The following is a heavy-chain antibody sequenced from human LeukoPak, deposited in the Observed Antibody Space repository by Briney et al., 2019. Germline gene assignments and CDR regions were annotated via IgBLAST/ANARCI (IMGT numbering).Heavy chain of an antibody. CDR3: ARGHGRHYDYVWGSYRVDAFDI. CDR1: GGSFSGYY. Sequence: PSETLSLTCAVYGGSFSGYYWSWIRQPPGKGLEWIGEINHSGSTNYNPSLKSRVTISVDTSKNQFSLKLSSVTAADTAVYYCARGHGRHYDYVWGSYRVDAFDIWGQGTMVTVSS. D-gene: IGHD3-16*02. J-gene: IGHJ3*02. CDR2: INHSGST. V-gene: IGHV4-34*01.